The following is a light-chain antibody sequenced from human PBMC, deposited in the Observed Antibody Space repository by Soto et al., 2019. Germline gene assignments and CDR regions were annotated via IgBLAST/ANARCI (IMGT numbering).Light chain of an antibody. Sequence: AIRMTQAPSSFSASTGDRVTITCRASQGISSCLAWYQQKPGKAPKLLIYAASTLQSGVPSRFSGSGSGTDFTLTISCLQSEDFATYYCQQYYSYPLTFGGGTKVEIK. CDR2: AAS. V-gene: IGKV1-8*01. CDR1: QGISSC. J-gene: IGKJ4*01. CDR3: QQYYSYPLT.